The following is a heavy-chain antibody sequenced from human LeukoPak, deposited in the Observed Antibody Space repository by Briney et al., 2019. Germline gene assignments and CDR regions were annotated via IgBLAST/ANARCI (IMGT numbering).Heavy chain of an antibody. Sequence: ASVTVSCKASGYTFTSYGINRVRQAPGQGLEWMGWISVYNDNTNYAPTLQGRVTMTTDTSTSTAYMELGSLRSDDTALYYCARGKRNYGDPASFDYWGQGTLVTVSS. CDR2: ISVYNDNT. CDR3: ARGKRNYGDPASFDY. V-gene: IGHV1-18*01. D-gene: IGHD4-17*01. CDR1: GYTFTSYG. J-gene: IGHJ4*02.